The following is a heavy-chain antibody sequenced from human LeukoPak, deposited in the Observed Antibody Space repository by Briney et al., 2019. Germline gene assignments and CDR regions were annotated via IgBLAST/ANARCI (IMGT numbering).Heavy chain of an antibody. J-gene: IGHJ4*02. V-gene: IGHV1-69*06. CDR1: GGTFSSYA. Sequence: SSVKVSCKASGGTFSSYAISWVRQAPGQGLEWMGGIIPIFGTANYAQKFQGRVTITADKSTSTAYMELSSLRSEDTAVHYCARGLGYCSSTSCYDDYYFDYWGQGTLVTVSS. CDR3: ARGLGYCSSTSCYDDYYFDY. D-gene: IGHD2-2*01. CDR2: IIPIFGTA.